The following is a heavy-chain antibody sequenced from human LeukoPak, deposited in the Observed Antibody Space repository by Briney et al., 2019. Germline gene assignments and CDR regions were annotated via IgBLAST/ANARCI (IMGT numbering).Heavy chain of an antibody. J-gene: IGHJ6*03. D-gene: IGHD6-13*01. V-gene: IGHV7-4-1*02. CDR3: ARVGSSWTFVQYYYYMDV. CDR2: INTNTGNP. Sequence: GASVTVSCNASGYTFTSYAMNWVRQAPGQGLEWKGWINTNTGNPTYAQGFTGRFVFSLDASVSTAYLKISSLKAEDTAVYYCARVGSSWTFVQYYYYMDVWGKGTTVTVSS. CDR1: GYTFTSYA.